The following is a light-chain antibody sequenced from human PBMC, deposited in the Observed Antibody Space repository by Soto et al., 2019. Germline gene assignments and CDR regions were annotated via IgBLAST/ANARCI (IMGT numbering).Light chain of an antibody. CDR1: QGLSNN. Sequence: DIQMTQSPSSLSAPVGDRVTITCRASQGLSNNLAWDQQKPGKVPKLLIYAASTLQSGAPSLFSGSGAGTDITLTISSVQTEDVATYYCQKNNSALLTFGGGTKVEIK. J-gene: IGKJ4*01. CDR2: AAS. V-gene: IGKV1-27*01. CDR3: QKNNSALLT.